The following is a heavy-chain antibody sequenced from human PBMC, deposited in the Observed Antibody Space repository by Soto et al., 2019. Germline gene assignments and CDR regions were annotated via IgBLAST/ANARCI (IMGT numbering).Heavy chain of an antibody. CDR2: IRSKGNTYAT. J-gene: IGHJ4*02. V-gene: IGHV3-73*01. CDR1: GFTFSATA. CDR3: ASKSFSLLIDY. Sequence: EVQLVKSGGGLVHPGESLRLSCATSGFTFSATAIQWVRQASGKGLEWVGRIRSKGNTYATAYAASVQGRFTISRDDSTNTAYLQMNSLKTEDTAVYYCASKSFSLLIDYWGQGTLVTVSS.